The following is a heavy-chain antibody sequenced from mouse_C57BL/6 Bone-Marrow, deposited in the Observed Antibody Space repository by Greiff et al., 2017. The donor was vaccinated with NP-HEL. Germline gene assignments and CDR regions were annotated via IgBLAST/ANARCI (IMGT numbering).Heavy chain of an antibody. D-gene: IGHD2-1*01. Sequence: EVQGVESGGGLVQPGASLRLSCAASGFTFTDYYMSWVRQPPGKAPEWLALIRNKANGYTTEYTASVKGRFTISRDNSQNILYLQMNTLRAEDSATYYCVKAVGGKYYYAMDYWGQGTSVTVSS. J-gene: IGHJ4*01. CDR3: VKAVGGKYYYAMDY. V-gene: IGHV7-4*01. CDR2: IRNKANGYTT. CDR1: GFTFTDYY.